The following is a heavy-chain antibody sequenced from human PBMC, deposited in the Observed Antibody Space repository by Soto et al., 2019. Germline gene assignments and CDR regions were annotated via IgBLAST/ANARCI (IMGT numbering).Heavy chain of an antibody. D-gene: IGHD3-22*01. V-gene: IGHV3-48*03. CDR1: GFSFNLYE. J-gene: IGHJ4*02. CDR3: ARFGEGDSGYYPEFDY. CDR2: ISNSGDTI. Sequence: GGSLRLSCAASGFSFNLYEMNWVRQAPGKGLEWVSYISNSGDTISYADSVRGRFTISRDNAENSLYLQMNSLRAEDTAVYYCARFGEGDSGYYPEFDYWGPGTMVTVSS.